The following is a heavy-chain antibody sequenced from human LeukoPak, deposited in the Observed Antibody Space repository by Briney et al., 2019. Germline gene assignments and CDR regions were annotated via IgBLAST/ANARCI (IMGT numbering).Heavy chain of an antibody. CDR3: ERRTLNSVDMATTADF. CDR2: INPNSGDT. Sequence: GASVKVSCKASGYTFTGYYIQWVRQAPGQGLEWMGWINPNSGDTNYAQKFQGRVTMTRDTSISTAYMELSRLRSDDTAVYYCERRTLNSVDMATTADFWGQGTLVTVSS. CDR1: GYTFTGYY. J-gene: IGHJ4*02. V-gene: IGHV1-2*02. D-gene: IGHD5-24*01.